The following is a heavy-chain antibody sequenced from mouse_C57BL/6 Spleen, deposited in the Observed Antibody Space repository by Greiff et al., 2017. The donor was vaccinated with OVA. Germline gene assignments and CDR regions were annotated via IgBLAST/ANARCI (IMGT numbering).Heavy chain of an antibody. J-gene: IGHJ2*01. CDR1: GYTFTDYY. CDR2: INPNNGGT. V-gene: IGHV1-26*01. CDR3: ARSDFDY. Sequence: EVKLMESGPELVKPGASVKISCKASGYTFTDYYMNWVKQSHGKSLEWIGDINPNNGGTSYNQKFKGKATLTVDKSSSTAYMELRSLTSEDSAVYYCARSDFDYWGQGTTLTVSS.